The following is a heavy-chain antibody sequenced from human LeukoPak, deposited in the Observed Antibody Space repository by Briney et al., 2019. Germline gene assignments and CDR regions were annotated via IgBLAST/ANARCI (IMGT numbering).Heavy chain of an antibody. D-gene: IGHD3-16*01. CDR3: ARDLMITFGAFRNGGMDV. Sequence: QTGGSLRPSCAASGFTFSSYAMHWVRQAPGKGLEWVAVIWYDGSNKYYADSVKGRFTISRDNSKNTLNLQMNSLRAEDTAVYYCARDLMITFGAFRNGGMDVWGQGTTVTVS. V-gene: IGHV3-33*08. CDR1: GFTFSSYA. CDR2: IWYDGSNK. J-gene: IGHJ6*02.